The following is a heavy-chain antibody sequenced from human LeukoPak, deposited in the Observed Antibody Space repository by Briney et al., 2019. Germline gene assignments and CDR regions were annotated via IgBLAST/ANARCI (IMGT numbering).Heavy chain of an antibody. CDR3: ARDDVRGFS. J-gene: IGHJ5*02. Sequence: SETLSLTCTVSGASISSSSDYWGWIRQPPGKGLEWIGSMFYSGSTYYNPSLKSRVTISVDTSRNQFSLKLSSVTAADTAVYYCARDDVRGFSWGQGTLVTVSS. CDR2: MFYSGST. CDR1: GASISSSSDY. V-gene: IGHV4-39*02.